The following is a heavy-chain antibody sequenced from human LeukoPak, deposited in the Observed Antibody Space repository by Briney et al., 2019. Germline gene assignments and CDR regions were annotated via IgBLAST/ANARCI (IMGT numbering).Heavy chain of an antibody. CDR1: GGSFSGYY. CDR3: ARGPSVVRAAHKRYFDL. CDR2: INHSGST. Sequence: SETLSLTCAVYGGSFSGYYWSWIRQPPGKGLEWIGEINHSGSTNYNPSLKSRVTISVDTSKNQFSLKLSSVTAADTAVYSCARGPSVVRAAHKRYFDLWGRGTLVTVSS. J-gene: IGHJ2*01. V-gene: IGHV4-34*01. D-gene: IGHD3-10*01.